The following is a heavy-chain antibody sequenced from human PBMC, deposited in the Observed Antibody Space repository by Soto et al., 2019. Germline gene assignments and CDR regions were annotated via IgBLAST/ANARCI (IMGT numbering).Heavy chain of an antibody. CDR2: ISAYNGNT. J-gene: IGHJ4*02. D-gene: IGHD2-15*01. CDR3: ARDRPRSRGYCSGGSCTAGY. V-gene: IGHV1-18*01. CDR1: GYTFTSYG. Sequence: GASVKVSCKASGYTFTSYGISWVRQAPGQGLEWMGWISAYNGNTNYAQKLQGRVTMTTDTSTSTAYMELRSLRSDDTAVYYCARDRPRSRGYCSGGSCTAGYWGQGTLVTVSS.